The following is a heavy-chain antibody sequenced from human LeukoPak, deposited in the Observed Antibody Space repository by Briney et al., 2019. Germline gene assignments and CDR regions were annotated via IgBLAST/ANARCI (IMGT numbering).Heavy chain of an antibody. CDR2: IYYSGST. J-gene: IGHJ4*02. D-gene: IGHD3-3*01. V-gene: IGHV4-59*08. CDR1: GGSISSYY. CDR3: ARHRYNTIFGVVIVTDFDY. Sequence: PSETLSLTCTVSGGSISSYYWSRIRQPPGKGLEWIGYIYYSGSTSYNPSLKRRVTISVQTSKNQFSLRLRSMTAADTAVYYCARHRYNTIFGVVIVTDFDYWGQGTLVTVSS.